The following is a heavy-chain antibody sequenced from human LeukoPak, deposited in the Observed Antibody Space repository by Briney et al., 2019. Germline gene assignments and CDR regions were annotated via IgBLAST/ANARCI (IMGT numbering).Heavy chain of an antibody. D-gene: IGHD1-14*01. V-gene: IGHV3-30-3*01. CDR2: ISYDGSNK. J-gene: IGHJ4*02. Sequence: GGSLRLSCVASGFTFSSYVMFWVRQAPGKGLEWVTLISYDGSNKYYADSVKGRFTISRDNSKNTLYLQMNSLRAEDTAVYYCARDFTGYFDYWGQGTLVTVSS. CDR1: GFTFSSYV. CDR3: ARDFTGYFDY.